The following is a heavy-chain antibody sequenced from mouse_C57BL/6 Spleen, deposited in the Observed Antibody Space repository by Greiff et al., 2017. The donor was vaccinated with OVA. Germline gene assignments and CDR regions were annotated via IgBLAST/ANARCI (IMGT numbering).Heavy chain of an antibody. CDR1: GYSITSGYY. Sequence: ESGPGLVKPSQSLSLTCSVTGYSITSGYYWNWIRQFPGNKLEWMGYISYDGSNNYNPSLKNRISITRDTSKNQFFLKLNSVTTEDTATYYCADYSNYGGYFDYWGQGTTLTVSS. V-gene: IGHV3-6*01. J-gene: IGHJ2*01. D-gene: IGHD2-5*01. CDR2: ISYDGSN. CDR3: ADYSNYGGYFDY.